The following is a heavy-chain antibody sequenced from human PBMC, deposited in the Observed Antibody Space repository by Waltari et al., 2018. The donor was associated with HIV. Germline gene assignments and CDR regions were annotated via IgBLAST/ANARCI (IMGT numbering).Heavy chain of an antibody. CDR1: GYPITSGYH. J-gene: IGHJ4*02. Sequence: QVQLQESGPGLVNPSETLSLTCGVAGYPITSGYHWGWIRQPPGMGLEWIGSIFHSGSAYYNPPLRSRVTISVDTSKNQFSLKLNSVTAADTAVYFCARSEGAQTATIFDRWGQGTLVTVSS. V-gene: IGHV4-38-2*01. CDR3: ARSEGAQTATIFDR. CDR2: IFHSGSA. D-gene: IGHD3-3*01.